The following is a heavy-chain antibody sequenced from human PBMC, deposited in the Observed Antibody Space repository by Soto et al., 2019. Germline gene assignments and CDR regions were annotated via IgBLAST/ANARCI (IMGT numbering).Heavy chain of an antibody. D-gene: IGHD3-10*01. Sequence: QVQLVQSGIEVEKPGASLHVSCKASGYTFSDYQMHWVRQATGQGLEWMGVVKPNDGTTFYAQRFQGRVTMTRDSSTSTVYMDLSRLTFEDTAIYYCVRETGAFEDWGQGTLVTVSS. CDR2: VKPNDGTT. V-gene: IGHV1-46*01. J-gene: IGHJ4*02. CDR1: GYTFSDYQ. CDR3: VRETGAFED.